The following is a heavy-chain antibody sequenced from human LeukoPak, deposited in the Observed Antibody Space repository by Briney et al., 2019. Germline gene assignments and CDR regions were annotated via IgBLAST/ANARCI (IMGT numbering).Heavy chain of an antibody. D-gene: IGHD3-9*01. Sequence: ASVKVSCKASGYTFTSYGISWVRQAPGQGLEWMGWISAYNGNTNYAQKLQGRVTMTTDTSTSTAYMELRSLRSDDTAVYYCARGNNYDILTGYRYWGQGTLVTVSS. J-gene: IGHJ4*02. V-gene: IGHV1-18*01. CDR2: ISAYNGNT. CDR3: ARGNNYDILTGYRY. CDR1: GYTFTSYG.